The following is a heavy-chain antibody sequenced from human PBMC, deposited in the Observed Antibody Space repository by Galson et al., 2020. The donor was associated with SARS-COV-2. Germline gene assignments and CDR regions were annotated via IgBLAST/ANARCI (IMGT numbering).Heavy chain of an antibody. CDR3: ARVSGMDAFDI. Sequence: ASVKVSCKASGYTFTSYDINWVRQATGHGLEWMGWMNPNSGNTGYAQKFQGRVTITRNTSISTAYMELSSLRSEDTAVYYCARVSGMDAFDIWGQGTMVTVSS. J-gene: IGHJ3*02. V-gene: IGHV1-8*03. CDR1: GYTFTSYD. CDR2: MNPNSGNT.